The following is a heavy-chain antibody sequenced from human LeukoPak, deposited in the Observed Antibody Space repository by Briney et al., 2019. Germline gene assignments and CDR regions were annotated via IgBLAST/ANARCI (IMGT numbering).Heavy chain of an antibody. CDR1: GYTFTAYY. CDR2: INLNSGGT. J-gene: IGHJ4*02. Sequence: ASVKVSCKASGYTFTAYYMHWVRQAPGQGLEWMGWINLNSGGTNSAQKFQGRVTMTRDASISAAYMELSRLGSDDTAVYYCARVAGGDWYYFDFWGQGTLVTVSS. V-gene: IGHV1-2*02. CDR3: ARVAGGDWYYFDF. D-gene: IGHD2-21*02.